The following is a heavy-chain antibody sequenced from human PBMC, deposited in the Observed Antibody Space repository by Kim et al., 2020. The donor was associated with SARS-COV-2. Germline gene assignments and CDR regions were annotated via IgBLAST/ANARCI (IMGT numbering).Heavy chain of an antibody. CDR1: GGSFSGYY. CDR2: INHSGST. D-gene: IGHD3-22*01. J-gene: IGHJ4*02. Sequence: SETLSLTCAVYGGSFSGYYWSWIRQPPGKGLEWIGEINHSGSTNYNPSLKSRVTISVDTSKNQFSLKLSSVTAADTAVYYCARVRYYYDSSGYSRWGQGTLVTVSS. CDR3: ARVRYYYDSSGYSR. V-gene: IGHV4-34*01.